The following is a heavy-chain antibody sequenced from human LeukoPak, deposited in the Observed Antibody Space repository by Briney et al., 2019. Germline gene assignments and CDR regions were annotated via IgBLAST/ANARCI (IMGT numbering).Heavy chain of an antibody. CDR3: AKAPRGTAAPDY. V-gene: IGHV3-48*03. J-gene: IGHJ4*02. CDR2: ISSSGSTI. D-gene: IGHD2-2*01. CDR1: EFTFSSYE. Sequence: GGSLRLSCAASEFTFSSYEMNWVRQAPGKGLEWVSYISSSGSTIYYADSVKGRFTISRDNAKNSLYLQMNSLRAEDTALYYCAKAPRGTAAPDYWGQGTLVTVSS.